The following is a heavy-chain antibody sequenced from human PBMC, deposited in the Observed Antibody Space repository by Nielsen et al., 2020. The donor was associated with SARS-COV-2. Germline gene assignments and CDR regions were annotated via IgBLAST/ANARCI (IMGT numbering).Heavy chain of an antibody. CDR2: ISYDGSNK. Sequence: GGSLRLSCAASGFTFSSYGMHWVRQAPGKGLEWVAVISYDGSNKYYADSVKGRFTISRDNSKNTLSVLMNSLRAEDTAVYYCAKMSPPGIAVGTAEYFQHWGQGTLVTVSS. CDR3: AKMSPPGIAVGTAEYFQH. V-gene: IGHV3-33*05. J-gene: IGHJ1*01. CDR1: GFTFSSYG. D-gene: IGHD6-19*01.